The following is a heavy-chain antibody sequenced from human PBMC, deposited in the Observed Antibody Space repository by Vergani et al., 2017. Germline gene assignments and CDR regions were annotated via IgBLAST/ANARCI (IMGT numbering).Heavy chain of an antibody. J-gene: IGHJ5*02. CDR2: IYPGDSDT. Sequence: EVQLVQSGAEVKKPGESLKISCKGSGYSFTSYWIGWVRQMPGKGLEWMGIIYPGDSDTRYSPSFQGQVTISADKSISTAYLQWSSLKASDTAMYYCARHVIWSGYYGGWFDPWGQGTLVTVSS. D-gene: IGHD3-3*01. V-gene: IGHV5-51*01. CDR3: ARHVIWSGYYGGWFDP. CDR1: GYSFTSYW.